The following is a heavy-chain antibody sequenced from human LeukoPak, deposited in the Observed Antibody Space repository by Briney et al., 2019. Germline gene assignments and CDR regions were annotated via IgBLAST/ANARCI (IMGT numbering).Heavy chain of an antibody. V-gene: IGHV5-51*01. D-gene: IGHD3-9*01. Sequence: GESLKISCKGSGYSFTSYWIGWVRQMPGKGLEWMGIIYPGDSDTRYSPSFQGQVTISADKSISTAYLQWSSLKASDTAMYYCARSPLLRYFDWFPTDWGQGTLVTVSS. CDR3: ARSPLLRYFDWFPTD. CDR1: GYSFTSYW. J-gene: IGHJ4*02. CDR2: IYPGDSDT.